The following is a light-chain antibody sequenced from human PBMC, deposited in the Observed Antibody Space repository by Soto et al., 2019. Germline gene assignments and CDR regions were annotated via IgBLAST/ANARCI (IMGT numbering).Light chain of an antibody. Sequence: QSALTQPDSVSGSPGQSITISCTGTSSDVGGYNYVSLYQQHTGKAPKLMFYDVINRPSGVSNRFSGSTSGNTASLTISGLQAEDEADYSCSSYTSSSTLVVFGGGTQLTVL. J-gene: IGLJ2*01. V-gene: IGLV2-14*01. CDR3: SSYTSSSTLVV. CDR1: SSDVGGYNY. CDR2: DVI.